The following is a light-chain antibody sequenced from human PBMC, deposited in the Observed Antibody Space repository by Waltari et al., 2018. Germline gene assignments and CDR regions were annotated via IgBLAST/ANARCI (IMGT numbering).Light chain of an antibody. CDR2: EVN. Sequence: QSALTPPPSASGSPGQSVTISCTGTSSDVGAYAYVSWYQHHPDKAPHLIIFEVNKWPSGVPDRFSGSKSGNTASLTVSGLQAEDEADYYCSSYAGTDNFVVFGGGTKLTVL. CDR3: SSYAGTDNFVV. CDR1: SSDVGAYAY. J-gene: IGLJ2*01. V-gene: IGLV2-8*01.